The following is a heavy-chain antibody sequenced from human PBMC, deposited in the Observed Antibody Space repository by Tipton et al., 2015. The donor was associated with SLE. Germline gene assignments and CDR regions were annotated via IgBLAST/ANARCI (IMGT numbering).Heavy chain of an antibody. D-gene: IGHD5-24*01. J-gene: IGHJ4*02. Sequence: GSLRLSCAASGFTFNTCAMSWVRQAPGKGLEGVSTISASGLNTFYADSVKGRFTISRDNSNNTLYLQINSLRAGDTAIYYCTKAMGTWAKEIGFWGQGTVVTVPS. CDR1: GFTFNTCA. V-gene: IGHV3-23*01. CDR2: ISASGLNT. CDR3: TKAMGTWAKEIGF.